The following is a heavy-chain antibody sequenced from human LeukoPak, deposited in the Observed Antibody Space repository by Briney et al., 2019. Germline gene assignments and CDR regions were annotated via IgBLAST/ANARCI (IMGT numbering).Heavy chain of an antibody. Sequence: SETLSLTCTVSGGSISSYYWSWIRQPAGKGLEWIRRIYTSGSTSYNSSLKSRVTMSVDTSKNQFSLKLNSVTAADTAVYYCARRSPVVAAGDAFDIWGQGTMVTVSS. CDR1: GGSISSYY. V-gene: IGHV4-4*07. J-gene: IGHJ3*02. CDR2: IYTSGST. D-gene: IGHD2-15*01. CDR3: ARRSPVVAAGDAFDI.